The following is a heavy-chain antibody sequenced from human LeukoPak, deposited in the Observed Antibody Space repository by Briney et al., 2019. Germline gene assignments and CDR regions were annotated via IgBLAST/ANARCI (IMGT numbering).Heavy chain of an antibody. Sequence: PGGSLRLSCAASGFTFSSYAMSWVRQAPGKGLEWVSAIRGSGDGTHYADSVKGRFTISRDNSKNTLFLQMNSLRADDTAIYYCARDPNGDYIGAFWFDPWGQGTLVSVSS. CDR3: ARDPNGDYIGAFWFDP. D-gene: IGHD4-17*01. V-gene: IGHV3-23*01. CDR2: IRGSGDGT. CDR1: GFTFSSYA. J-gene: IGHJ5*02.